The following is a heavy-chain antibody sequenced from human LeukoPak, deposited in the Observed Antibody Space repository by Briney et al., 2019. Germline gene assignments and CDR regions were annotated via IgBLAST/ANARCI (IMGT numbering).Heavy chain of an antibody. D-gene: IGHD4-11*01. Sequence: EASVTVSCKASGYTFTSYYMHWVRQAPGQGLEWMGIINPSGGSTSYAQKFQGRVTMTRDMSTSTVYMELSSLRSEDTAVYYCARGNTVTGWFDPWGQGTLVTVSS. V-gene: IGHV1-46*01. CDR1: GYTFTSYY. CDR2: INPSGGST. J-gene: IGHJ5*02. CDR3: ARGNTVTGWFDP.